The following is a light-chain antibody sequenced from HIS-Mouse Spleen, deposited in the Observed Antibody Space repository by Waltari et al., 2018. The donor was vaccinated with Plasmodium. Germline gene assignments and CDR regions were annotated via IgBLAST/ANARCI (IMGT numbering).Light chain of an antibody. Sequence: SYELTQPSSVSVSPGQTARITCSGDVLAKKYARWFQQKPGQAPVLGIYKDSERPSGIPERCSGSSAGTTVTLTISGAQVEEEADYYCYSAADNNLVFGGGTKLTVL. CDR2: KDS. J-gene: IGLJ3*02. CDR3: YSAADNNLV. V-gene: IGLV3-27*01. CDR1: VLAKKY.